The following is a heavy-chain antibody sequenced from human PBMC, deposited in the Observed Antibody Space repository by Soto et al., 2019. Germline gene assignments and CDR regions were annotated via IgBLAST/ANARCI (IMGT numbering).Heavy chain of an antibody. V-gene: IGHV3-30*19. CDR2: TSYDGTNK. CDR1: GFTFRSFV. D-gene: IGHD3-16*01. Sequence: QVQLVESGGGVVQPGTSLRLSCVGSGFTFRSFVIHWVRQAPGRGLEWVALTSYDGTNKYFGDSVKGRFTISRDNSRNTVDLQMDSLRLEDTALYYCARWGTTGGLDVWGQGTLVSVSP. CDR3: ARWGTTGGLDV. J-gene: IGHJ4*02.